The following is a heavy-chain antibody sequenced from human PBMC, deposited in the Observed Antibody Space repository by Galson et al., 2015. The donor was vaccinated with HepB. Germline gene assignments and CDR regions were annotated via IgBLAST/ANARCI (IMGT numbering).Heavy chain of an antibody. CDR1: GYALTELS. Sequence: SVKVSCKVSGYALTELSMHWVRQAPGKGLEWMGGFDPEDGETIYAQKFQGRVTMTEDTSIDTAYMELSSLRSEDTAVYYCATGGPPKSSSLLYQYYGMDVWGQGTTVIVSS. D-gene: IGHD6-6*01. CDR2: FDPEDGET. V-gene: IGHV1-24*01. CDR3: ATGGPPKSSSLLYQYYGMDV. J-gene: IGHJ6*02.